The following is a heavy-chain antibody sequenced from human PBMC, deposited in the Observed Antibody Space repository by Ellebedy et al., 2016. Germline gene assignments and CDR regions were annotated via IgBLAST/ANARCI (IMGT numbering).Heavy chain of an antibody. D-gene: IGHD4-17*01. J-gene: IGHJ4*02. V-gene: IGHV1-8*02. CDR2: MDPNSANT. CDR1: GGTFSSYA. Sequence: ASVKVSCKASGGTFSSYAINWVRQAPGQGLEWMGWMDPNSANTRYTQNFQGRVTMTRDASISTAYMELSSLSSADTAVYYCARDGDFDSWGQGTLVTVSS. CDR3: ARDGDFDS.